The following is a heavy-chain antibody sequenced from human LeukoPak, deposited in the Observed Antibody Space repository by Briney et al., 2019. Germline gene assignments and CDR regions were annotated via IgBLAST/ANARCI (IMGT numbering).Heavy chain of an antibody. Sequence: ASVKVSCKASGGTFSSYAISWVRQAPGQGLEWMGGIIPIFGTANYAQKFQGRVTITTDESTSTAYMELSSLRSEDTAVYYCARGRTVPAYYYYYYMDVWGKGTTVTVSS. CDR2: IIPIFGTA. D-gene: IGHD2-2*01. CDR3: ARGRTVPAYYYYYYMDV. J-gene: IGHJ6*03. CDR1: GGTFSSYA. V-gene: IGHV1-69*05.